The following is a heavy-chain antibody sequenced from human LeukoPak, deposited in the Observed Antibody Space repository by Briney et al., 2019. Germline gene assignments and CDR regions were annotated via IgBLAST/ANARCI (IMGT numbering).Heavy chain of an antibody. CDR3: ARRYRGSYFVSY. D-gene: IGHD1-26*01. Sequence: PSETLSLTCAVYGGSFSGYYWSCIRQPPGKGVEWIGEINHSGSTNYNPSLKSRVTISVDTSKNQFSLKLSSVTAADTAVYYCARRYRGSYFVSYWGQGTLVTVSS. CDR2: INHSGST. V-gene: IGHV4-34*01. J-gene: IGHJ4*02. CDR1: GGSFSGYY.